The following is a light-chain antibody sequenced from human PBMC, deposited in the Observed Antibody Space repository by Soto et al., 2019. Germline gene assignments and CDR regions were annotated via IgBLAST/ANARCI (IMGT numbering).Light chain of an antibody. CDR2: GAS. J-gene: IGKJ1*01. CDR1: GSVSRA. V-gene: IGKV3D-15*01. Sequence: EVVMRQSPVTLSVSPGERGALSCRAGGSVSRALAWYQHRPGQAPRLLIYGASTRAPGIPARFSGSGSGAEFTLTISSLQSEDFAVYYCQQYDNWPRTFGQGTKVDIK. CDR3: QQYDNWPRT.